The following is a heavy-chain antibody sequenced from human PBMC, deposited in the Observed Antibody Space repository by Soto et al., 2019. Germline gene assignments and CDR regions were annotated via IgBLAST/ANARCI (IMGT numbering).Heavy chain of an antibody. J-gene: IGHJ4*02. CDR2: INHSGST. V-gene: IGHV4-34*01. D-gene: IGHD3-16*01. CDR3: ARWWLRFDYFDY. Sequence: SETLSLTCAVYGGSFSWYYWSWIRQPPGKGLEWIGEINHSGSTNYNPSLKSRVTISVDTSKNQFSLKLSSVTAADTAVYYCARWWLRFDYFDYWGQGTLVTVSS. CDR1: GGSFSWYY.